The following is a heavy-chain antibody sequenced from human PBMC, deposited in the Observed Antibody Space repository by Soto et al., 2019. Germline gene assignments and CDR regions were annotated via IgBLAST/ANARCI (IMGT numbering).Heavy chain of an antibody. Sequence: QVQLVESGGGLVKPGGSLRLSCAASGFTFSDYYMSWIRQALGKGLEWVSYISSSSIYTNYAESVKGRFTISRDNAKNALDIQLNSLRHVDTALYYCPSDPHRDSGNDCLDYWGQGTLFT. CDR3: PSDPHRDSGNDCLDY. V-gene: IGHV3-11*05. CDR2: ISSSSIYT. J-gene: IGHJ4*02. D-gene: IGHD5-12*01. CDR1: GFTFSDYY.